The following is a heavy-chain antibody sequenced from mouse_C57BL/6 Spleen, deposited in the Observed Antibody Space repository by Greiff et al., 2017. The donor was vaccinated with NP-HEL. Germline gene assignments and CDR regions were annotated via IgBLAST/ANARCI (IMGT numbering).Heavy chain of an antibody. CDR1: GFNIKDYY. CDR2: IDPEDGET. J-gene: IGHJ2*01. Sequence: VQLQQSGAELVKPGASVTLSCTASGFNIKDYYMHWVKQRTEQGLEWIGRIDPEDGETKYAPKFQGKATITADTSSNTAYLQLSSLTSEDTAVYYGARSQLEVFDYWGQGTTLTVSS. V-gene: IGHV14-2*01. CDR3: ARSQLEVFDY. D-gene: IGHD3-1*01.